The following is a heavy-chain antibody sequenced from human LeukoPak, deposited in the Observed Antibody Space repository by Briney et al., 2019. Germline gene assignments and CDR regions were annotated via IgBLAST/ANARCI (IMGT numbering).Heavy chain of an antibody. D-gene: IGHD6-6*01. CDR2: ISYDGSNK. V-gene: IGHV3-30-3*01. CDR3: SRESIARPLFDY. Sequence: GGSLRLSCAASGFTFSSYAMHWVRQAPGKGLEWVAVISYDGSNKYYADSVKGRFTISRDNSKNTLYLQMNSLRAEDTAVYYCSRESIARPLFDYRGPGNLGPVSS. CDR1: GFTFSSYA. J-gene: IGHJ4*02.